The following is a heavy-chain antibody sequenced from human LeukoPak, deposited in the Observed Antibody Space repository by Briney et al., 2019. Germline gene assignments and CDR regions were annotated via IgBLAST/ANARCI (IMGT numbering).Heavy chain of an antibody. Sequence: VASVKVSCKASGYTFTGYYMHWVRQAPGQGLEWMGWTNPNSGGTNYAQKFQGRVTITADKSTSTAYMELSSLRSEDTAVYYCARDSSGYLFDYWGQGTLVTVSS. V-gene: IGHV1-2*02. D-gene: IGHD3-22*01. CDR3: ARDSSGYLFDY. J-gene: IGHJ4*02. CDR2: TNPNSGGT. CDR1: GYTFTGYY.